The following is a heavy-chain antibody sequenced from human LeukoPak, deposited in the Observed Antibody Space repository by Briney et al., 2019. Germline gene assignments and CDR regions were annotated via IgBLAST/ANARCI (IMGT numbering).Heavy chain of an antibody. CDR2: IYYSGST. CDR3: ARIDTIFGVVVFDY. Sequence: SETLSLTCTVSGGSISTYYWSWIRQPPGKGLEWIGYIYYSGSTNYNPSLKSRVTISVDTSKNQFSLKLNSVTAADTAVYYCARIDTIFGVVVFDYWGQGTLVTVSS. V-gene: IGHV4-59*08. CDR1: GGSISTYY. D-gene: IGHD3-3*01. J-gene: IGHJ4*02.